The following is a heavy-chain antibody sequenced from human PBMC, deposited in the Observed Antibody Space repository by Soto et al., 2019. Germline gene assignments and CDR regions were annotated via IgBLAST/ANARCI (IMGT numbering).Heavy chain of an antibody. J-gene: IGHJ6*02. CDR1: GFTFSSYS. D-gene: IGHD2-15*01. V-gene: IGHV3-21*01. CDR2: ISSSSRYI. Sequence: GGSLRLSCATSGFTFSSYSMNWVRQAPGMGLEWVSSISSSSRYIYYADSVRGRFTISRDNAKNSLYLQINSLRAEDTAVYYCARDRLVAATSAPPYCYYGMDVWRQGTTVTVSS. CDR3: ARDRLVAATSAPPYCYYGMDV.